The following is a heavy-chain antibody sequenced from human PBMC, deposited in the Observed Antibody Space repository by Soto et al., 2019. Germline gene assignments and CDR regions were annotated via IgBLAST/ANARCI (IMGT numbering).Heavy chain of an antibody. V-gene: IGHV1-8*01. CDR2: MNQNSGNT. J-gene: IGHJ4*02. Sequence: ASVKVSCKASGYTFTSYDINWVRQATGQGLEWMGWMNQNSGNTGYAQKFQGRVTMTRTTPISTAYMELSSLRSEETAGDYCARVRRAVVSATPFSFGYWGQGTLVTVSS. D-gene: IGHD2-15*01. CDR3: ARVRRAVVSATPFSFGY. CDR1: GYTFTSYD.